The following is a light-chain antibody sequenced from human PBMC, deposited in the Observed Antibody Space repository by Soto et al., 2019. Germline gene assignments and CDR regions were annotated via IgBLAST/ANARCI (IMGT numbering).Light chain of an antibody. V-gene: IGKV1-9*01. CDR3: QQLNSYPLT. CDR2: GAS. CDR1: QGISSY. J-gene: IGKJ4*01. Sequence: DIQMTQSPSTLSASVGDRVTITCRVSQGISSYLAWYQQKPGKAPKLLIYGASTLQSGVPSRFSGSGSGTDFTITISSLQPADFATYYCQQLNSYPLTFGGGTKVDIK.